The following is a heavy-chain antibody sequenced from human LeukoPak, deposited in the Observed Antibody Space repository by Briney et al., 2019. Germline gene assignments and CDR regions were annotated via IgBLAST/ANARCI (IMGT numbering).Heavy chain of an antibody. CDR3: ASTRGAPDAGPDCSGGSCYSVTQWVGFDY. Sequence: GESLKISCKGSGYNFTSYWIGRVRQMPGKGLEWMGNIYPGDSYTRYSPSFQGQVTISAAKSISTAYLQWSSLKASDTAMYYCASTRGAPDAGPDCSGGSCYSVTQWVGFDYWGQGTLVTVSS. CDR2: IYPGDSYT. J-gene: IGHJ4*02. V-gene: IGHV5-51*01. D-gene: IGHD2-15*01. CDR1: GYNFTSYW.